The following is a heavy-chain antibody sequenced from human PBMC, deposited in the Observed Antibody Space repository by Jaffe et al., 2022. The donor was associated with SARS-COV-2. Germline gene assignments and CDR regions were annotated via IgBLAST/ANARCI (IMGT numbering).Heavy chain of an antibody. CDR3: AREVAGWGHFDY. V-gene: IGHV4-61*02. Sequence: QVQLQESGPGLMKPSQTLSLTCTVSGGSISSGSYFWTWIRQPAGKGLEWIGHISPSGSTNYKPSLKSRVNMSVDTSKNQFSLKLSSVTAADTAVYYCAREVAGWGHFDYWGQGSLVTVTS. CDR1: GGSISSGSYF. D-gene: IGHD6-19*01. CDR2: ISPSGST. J-gene: IGHJ4*02.